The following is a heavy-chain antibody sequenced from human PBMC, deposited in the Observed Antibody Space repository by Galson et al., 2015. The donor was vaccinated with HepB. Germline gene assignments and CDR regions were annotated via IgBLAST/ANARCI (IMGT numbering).Heavy chain of an antibody. Sequence: SLRLSCAASGFTFDDYAMHWVRQAPGKGLEWVSGISWNSGSIGYADSVKGRFTISRDNAKNSLYLQMNSLRAEDTALYYCAKDKSQWFGGIGFDYWGQGTLVTVSS. D-gene: IGHD3-10*01. CDR3: AKDKSQWFGGIGFDY. J-gene: IGHJ4*02. CDR1: GFTFDDYA. V-gene: IGHV3-9*01. CDR2: ISWNSGSI.